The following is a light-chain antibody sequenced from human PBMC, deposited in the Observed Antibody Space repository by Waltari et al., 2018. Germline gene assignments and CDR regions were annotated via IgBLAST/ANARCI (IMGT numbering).Light chain of an antibody. CDR3: QQYGSSPRYT. CDR1: QSVSSRY. V-gene: IGKV3-20*01. J-gene: IGKJ2*01. Sequence: EIVLTQSPGTLSLSPGERATLSCRTSQSVSSRYLAWYQEKPGKAPRLLIFGAASRATGIPERFSGSGSGTDFTRTISRLEPEDFAVYYCQQYGSSPRYTFGQGTKLEIK. CDR2: GAA.